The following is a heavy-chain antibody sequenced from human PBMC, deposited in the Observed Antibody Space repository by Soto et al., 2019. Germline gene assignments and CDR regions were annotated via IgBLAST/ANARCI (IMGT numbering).Heavy chain of an antibody. CDR1: GYTFTSYY. CDR2: INPSGGST. V-gene: IGHV1-46*01. J-gene: IGHJ6*02. Sequence: GASVKVSCKASGYTFTSYYMHWVRQAPGQGLEWMGIINPSGGSTSYAQKFQGRVTMTRDTSTGTAYMELGSLRSEDTAVYYCARGGRIVDTGIGYYYYHAMDVWGQGTTVTVSS. D-gene: IGHD5-18*01. CDR3: ARGGRIVDTGIGYYYYHAMDV.